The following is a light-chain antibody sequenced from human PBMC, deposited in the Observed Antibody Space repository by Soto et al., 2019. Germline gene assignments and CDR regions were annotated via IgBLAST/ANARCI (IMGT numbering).Light chain of an antibody. CDR1: QSVSSN. Sequence: DIVMTQSPDSLAVSLGERATLSCRASQSVSSNLAWYQQKSGQAPRLLIYGASARATGIPARFSGSGSGTEFTLTISSLQSEDSAVYYCQQYSDLWTFGQGTKVEIK. J-gene: IGKJ1*01. CDR2: GAS. V-gene: IGKV3-15*01. CDR3: QQYSDLWT.